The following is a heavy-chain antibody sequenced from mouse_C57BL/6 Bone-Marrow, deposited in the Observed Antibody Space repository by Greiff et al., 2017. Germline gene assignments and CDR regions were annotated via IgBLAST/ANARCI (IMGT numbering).Heavy chain of an antibody. D-gene: IGHD4-1*01. V-gene: IGHV1-55*01. CDR2: IYPTSGRT. CDR3: ARSVPLGRSFDY. CDR1: GYTFTSYW. Sequence: VQLQQPGAELVQPGASVKMSCKASGYTFTSYWITWVKQRPGQGLEWIGDIYPTSGRTNYNEKFKSKAILTVDTSSNTAYMQLSSLTSEDSAVFYCARSVPLGRSFDYWGQGTTLTVSS. J-gene: IGHJ2*01.